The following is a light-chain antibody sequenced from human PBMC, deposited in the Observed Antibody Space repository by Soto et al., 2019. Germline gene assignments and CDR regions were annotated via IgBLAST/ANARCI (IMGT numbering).Light chain of an antibody. J-gene: IGLJ2*01. V-gene: IGLV2-14*03. CDR2: NVY. CDR1: SSDVGGYNF. Sequence: QSALTQPASVSGSPGQSITISCTGTSSDVGGYNFVSWYQQHPGKAPKLMLYNVYDRPSGISHRFSGCRSGNTASLTISGLQAEDEAHYYCNSYTSSSTLVFGGGTKLTVL. CDR3: NSYTSSSTLV.